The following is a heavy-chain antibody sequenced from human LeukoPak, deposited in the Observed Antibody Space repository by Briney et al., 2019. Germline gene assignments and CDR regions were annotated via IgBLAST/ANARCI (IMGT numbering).Heavy chain of an antibody. CDR3: ARRTPGSSHYYYHGMDV. CDR2: IYPGDSDT. CDR1: GYSFTSYW. Sequence: GESLKISCKGSGYSFTSYWIGWVRQMPGKGLEWMGIIYPGDSDTRYSPSFQGQVTISADKSISTAYLQWSSLKASDTAMYYCARRTPGSSHYYYHGMDVWGQGTTVTVSS. V-gene: IGHV5-51*01. D-gene: IGHD1-26*01. J-gene: IGHJ6*02.